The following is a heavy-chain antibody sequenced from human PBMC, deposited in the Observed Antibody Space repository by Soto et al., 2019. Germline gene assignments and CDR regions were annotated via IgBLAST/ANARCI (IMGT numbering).Heavy chain of an antibody. CDR3: AKPTPSDIVATITGYYYMDV. CDR1: GFTFSSYA. J-gene: IGHJ6*03. CDR2: ISGSGGST. V-gene: IGHV3-23*01. D-gene: IGHD5-12*01. Sequence: GGSLRLSCAASGFTFSSYAMSWVRQAPGKGLEWVSAISGSGGSTYYADSVKGRFPISRDNSKNTLYLQMNSLRAEDTAVYYCAKPTPSDIVATITGYYYMDVWGKGTTVTVSS.